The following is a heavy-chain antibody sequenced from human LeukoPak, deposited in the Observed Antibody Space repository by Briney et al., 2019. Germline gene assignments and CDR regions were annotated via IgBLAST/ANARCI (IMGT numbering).Heavy chain of an antibody. CDR2: ISGDGGST. CDR3: AKDMGSSGWYPYYYYYYGMDV. J-gene: IGHJ6*02. V-gene: IGHV3-43*02. CDR1: GFTFDDYA. D-gene: IGHD6-19*01. Sequence: PGGSLRLSCAASGFTFDDYAMHWVRQAPGKGLEWVSLISGDGGSTYYADSVKGRFTISRDNSKNSLYLQMNSLRTEDTALYYCAKDMGSSGWYPYYYYYYGMDVWGQGTTVTVSS.